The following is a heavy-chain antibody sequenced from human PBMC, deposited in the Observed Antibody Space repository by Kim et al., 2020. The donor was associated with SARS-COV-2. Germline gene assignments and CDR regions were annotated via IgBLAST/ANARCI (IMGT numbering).Heavy chain of an antibody. CDR1: GYIFTHFD. V-gene: IGHV1-8*01. J-gene: IGHJ3*01. Sequence: ASVKVSCEASGYIFTHFDIYWVRQAPGQGLEWMGWMSPMTGNKGYAPRFQGRVTMTRDTSRRTAYMDLGSLKSEDTAVYYCARVAEKSNWGDALEVWGQGTLVTVSS. D-gene: IGHD7-27*01. CDR2: MSPMTGNK. CDR3: ARVAEKSNWGDALEV.